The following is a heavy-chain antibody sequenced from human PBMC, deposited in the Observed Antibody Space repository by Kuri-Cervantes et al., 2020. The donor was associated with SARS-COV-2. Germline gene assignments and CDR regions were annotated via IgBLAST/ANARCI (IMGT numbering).Heavy chain of an antibody. D-gene: IGHD2-2*01. V-gene: IGHV3-74*01. CDR1: GFTFSSYD. J-gene: IGHJ4*02. CDR3: ARSQDIVVVPAAPFDY. Sequence: GESLKISCAASGFTFSSYDMHWVRQAPGKGLVWVSRINSDGSTTNYADSVKGRFTISRDNAKNSLYLQMNSLRAEDTAVYYCARSQDIVVVPAAPFDYWGQGTLVTVSS. CDR2: INSDGSTT.